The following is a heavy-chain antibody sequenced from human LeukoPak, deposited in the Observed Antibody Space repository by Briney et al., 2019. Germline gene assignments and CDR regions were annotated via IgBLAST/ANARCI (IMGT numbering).Heavy chain of an antibody. CDR3: ARREYSGYDVHDY. Sequence: SETLSLTCAVYGGSFSGYYWSWIRQPPGKGLEWIGEINHSGSTNYNPSLKSRVTISVDTSKNQFSLKLSSVTAADTAVYYCARREYSGYDVHDYWGQGTLVTVSS. J-gene: IGHJ4*02. CDR2: INHSGST. V-gene: IGHV4-34*01. D-gene: IGHD5-12*01. CDR1: GGSFSGYY.